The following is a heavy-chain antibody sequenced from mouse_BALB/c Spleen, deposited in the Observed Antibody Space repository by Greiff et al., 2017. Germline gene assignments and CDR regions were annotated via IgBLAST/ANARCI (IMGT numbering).Heavy chain of an antibody. D-gene: IGHD4-1*01. CDR3: ARDHWGYAMDY. CDR1: GFSLTSFG. CDR2: IWAGGST. Sequence: QVQLKESGPGLVEPSQSLSLTCTVSGFSLTSFGVHWVRQPPGKGLEWLGVIWAGGSTNYNSALMSRLSISKDNSKSQVFLKMNSLQTDDTAMYYCARDHWGYAMDYWGQGTSVTVSS. J-gene: IGHJ4*01. V-gene: IGHV2-9*02.